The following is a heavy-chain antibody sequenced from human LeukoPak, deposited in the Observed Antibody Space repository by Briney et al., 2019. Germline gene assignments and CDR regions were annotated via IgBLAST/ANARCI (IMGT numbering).Heavy chain of an antibody. CDR1: GGTFSSYA. V-gene: IGHV1-69*04. Sequence: SVKVSCKASGGTFSSYAISWVRQAPGQGLEWMGRIIPILGIANYAQKFQGRVTITADKSTSTAYMELSSLRSEDTAVYYCARGKLGYYYYHMDAWGKGTTVTVSS. D-gene: IGHD3-3*02. J-gene: IGHJ6*03. CDR2: IIPILGIA. CDR3: ARGKLGYYYYHMDA.